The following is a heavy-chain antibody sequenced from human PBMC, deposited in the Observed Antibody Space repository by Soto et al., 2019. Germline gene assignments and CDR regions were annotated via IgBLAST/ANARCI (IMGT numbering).Heavy chain of an antibody. CDR1: GFSFSSYA. V-gene: IGHV3-30-3*01. Sequence: QVQLVESGGGVVQPGRSLRLSCAASGFSFSSYAMHWVRQAPGKGLEWVAVISYDGSNKYYADSVKGRFSTSRDNSKNPLYVQMNSLRAEDTAVYYCARDRGSSGWYGMDVWGQGTTVTVSS. CDR2: ISYDGSNK. D-gene: IGHD3-10*01. J-gene: IGHJ6*02. CDR3: ARDRGSSGWYGMDV.